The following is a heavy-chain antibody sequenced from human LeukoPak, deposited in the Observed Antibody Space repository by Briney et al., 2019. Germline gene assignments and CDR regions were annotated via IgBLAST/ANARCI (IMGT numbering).Heavy chain of an antibody. Sequence: GGSPRLSCAASGFTFSSYAMSWVRQTPGKGLEWVSGITASGGSTYHADSVEGRFTISRDNSINTLNLQMNNLRAEDTAIYYCAKGLGFWSGYYTPFDYWGQGSSVTVSS. D-gene: IGHD3-3*01. J-gene: IGHJ4*02. V-gene: IGHV3-23*01. CDR1: GFTFSSYA. CDR2: ITASGGST. CDR3: AKGLGFWSGYYTPFDY.